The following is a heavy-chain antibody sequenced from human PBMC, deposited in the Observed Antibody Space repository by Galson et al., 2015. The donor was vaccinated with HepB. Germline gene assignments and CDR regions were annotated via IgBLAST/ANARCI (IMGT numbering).Heavy chain of an antibody. Sequence: TLSLTCTVSGGSLNTYYWTWIRQSPGKGLEWVGYVFYSGSTDYNPSLKSRATISVDPSKSQFSLKLTSVTAAGTAVYYCARVSRNSSGSYHRRGAFDIWGQGTMVTVSS. CDR3: ARVSRNSSGSYHRRGAFDI. V-gene: IGHV4-59*01. CDR1: GGSLNTYY. CDR2: VFYSGST. J-gene: IGHJ3*02. D-gene: IGHD3-22*01.